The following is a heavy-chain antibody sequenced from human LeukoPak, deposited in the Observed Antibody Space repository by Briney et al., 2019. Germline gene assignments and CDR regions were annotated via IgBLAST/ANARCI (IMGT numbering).Heavy chain of an antibody. CDR1: GFTFSSYG. CDR3: TKDPNGDYVGAFDP. CDR2: IWYDGSNK. V-gene: IGHV3-33*06. Sequence: GGSLRLSCAASGFTFSSYGMHWVRQAPGKGLEWVAVIWYDGSNKYYADSVKGRFTISRDNSKNTPYLQMNSLRAEDTAVYYCTKDPNGDYVGAFDPWGQGTLVTVSS. J-gene: IGHJ5*02. D-gene: IGHD4-17*01.